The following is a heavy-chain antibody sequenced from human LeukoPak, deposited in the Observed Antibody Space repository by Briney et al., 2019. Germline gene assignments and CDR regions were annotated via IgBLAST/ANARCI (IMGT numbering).Heavy chain of an antibody. D-gene: IGHD6-13*01. J-gene: IGHJ4*02. CDR3: ARAGGGAAAGTGSYFDY. Sequence: SLKVSCKASGGTFSSYAISWGRQAPGQGLEWMGGITPIFGTANYAQKFQGRVTITADKSTSTAYMELSSLRSEDTAVYYCARAGGGAAAGTGSYFDYWGQGTLVTVSS. CDR1: GGTFSSYA. V-gene: IGHV1-69*06. CDR2: ITPIFGTA.